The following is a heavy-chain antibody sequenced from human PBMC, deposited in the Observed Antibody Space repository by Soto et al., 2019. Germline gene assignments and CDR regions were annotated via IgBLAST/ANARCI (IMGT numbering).Heavy chain of an antibody. J-gene: IGHJ5*02. CDR3: ASSAGVYSIYGAGNWFDP. D-gene: IGHD4-4*01. CDR2: MNPNSGNT. Sequence: ASVKVSCKASGYTFTSYDINWVRQATGQGLEWMGWMNPNSGNTGYAQKFQGRVTITADESTSTAYMELSSLRSEDTAVYYCASSAGVYSIYGAGNWFDPWGQGTLLTVS. V-gene: IGHV1-8*01. CDR1: GYTFTSYD.